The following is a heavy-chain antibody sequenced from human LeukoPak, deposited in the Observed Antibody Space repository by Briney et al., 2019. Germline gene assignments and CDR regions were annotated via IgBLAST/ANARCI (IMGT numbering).Heavy chain of an antibody. J-gene: IGHJ4*02. CDR2: FDPEDGET. D-gene: IGHD1-26*01. Sequence: GASVKVSCKVSGYTRTELAMHWVRQAPGKGLEWMGGFDPEDGETIYAQKFQGRVTMTEDTSTDTAYMELRSLRSDDTAVYYCARGEWGGSMTFDYWGQGTLATVSS. CDR3: ARGEWGGSMTFDY. CDR1: GYTRTELA. V-gene: IGHV1-24*01.